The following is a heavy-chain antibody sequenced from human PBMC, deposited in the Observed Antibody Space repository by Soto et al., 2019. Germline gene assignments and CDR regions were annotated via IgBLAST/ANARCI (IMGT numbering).Heavy chain of an antibody. CDR3: ARGFIPENY. CDR2: INTFNGNT. V-gene: IGHV1-18*01. Sequence: QVHLVQSEGEVKKPGASVKVSCKTSGYTFSDYGVSWLRQAPGQGLQWMGWINTFNGNTKYEQNFQGRVTLSIDASTRTCFLELTSLKFDDTAGYYCARGFIPENYWGQGTRVNVSS. D-gene: IGHD2-2*01. J-gene: IGHJ4*02. CDR1: GYTFSDYG.